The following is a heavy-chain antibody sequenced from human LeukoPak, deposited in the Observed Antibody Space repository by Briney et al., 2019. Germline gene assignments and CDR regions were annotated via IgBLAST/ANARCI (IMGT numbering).Heavy chain of an antibody. CDR1: GGTFSSYA. V-gene: IGHV1-69*05. CDR3: ARIRQDAFDI. J-gene: IGHJ3*02. CDR2: IIPIFVTA. Sequence: SVKVSCRASGGTFSSYAISWVRQAPGQGLEWMGGIIPIFVTANYAQKFQGRVTMTRNTSISTAYMELSSLSSEDTAVYYCARIRQDAFDIWGQGTMVTVSS.